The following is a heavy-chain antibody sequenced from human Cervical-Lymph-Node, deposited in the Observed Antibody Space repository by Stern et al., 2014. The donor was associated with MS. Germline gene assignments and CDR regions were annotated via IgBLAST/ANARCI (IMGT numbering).Heavy chain of an antibody. D-gene: IGHD4-17*01. CDR2: IIPIFGTA. Sequence: QLVQSGAEVKKPGSSVKVSCKASGGTFSSYAISWVRQAPGKGLEWMGGIIPIFGTANYAQKFQGRVTITADESTSTAYMELSSLRSEDTAVYYCASFYGDYELYYYYGMDVWGQGTTVTVSS. CDR3: ASFYGDYELYYYYGMDV. J-gene: IGHJ6*02. CDR1: GGTFSSYA. V-gene: IGHV1-69*01.